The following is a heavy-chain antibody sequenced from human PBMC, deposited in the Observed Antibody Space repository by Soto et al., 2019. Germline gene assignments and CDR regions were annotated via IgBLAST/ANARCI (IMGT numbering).Heavy chain of an antibody. D-gene: IGHD2-15*01. CDR2: ISGSGGST. V-gene: IGHV3-23*01. Sequence: EVQLLESGGGLVQPGGSLRLSCAASGFTFSSYVMSWVRQAPGKGLEWVSAISGSGGSTYYADSVKGRFTISRDNSKNTLYLQMNSLRAEDTAVYYCARAGLRYCSGGSCYRYYYFDYWGQGTLVTVSS. CDR3: ARAGLRYCSGGSCYRYYYFDY. CDR1: GFTFSSYV. J-gene: IGHJ4*02.